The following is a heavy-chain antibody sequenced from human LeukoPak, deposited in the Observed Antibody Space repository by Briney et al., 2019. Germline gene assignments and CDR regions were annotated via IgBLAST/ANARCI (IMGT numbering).Heavy chain of an antibody. V-gene: IGHV4-4*09. Sequence: SETLSLTCTVSGGSISSYYWSWIRQPPGKGLEWIGYIYTSGSTNYNPSLKSRVTISVDTSKNQFSLKLSSVTAADTAVYYCARARIAAAGIIAFDIWGQGTMVTVSS. J-gene: IGHJ3*02. CDR1: GGSISSYY. CDR2: IYTSGST. CDR3: ARARIAAAGIIAFDI. D-gene: IGHD6-13*01.